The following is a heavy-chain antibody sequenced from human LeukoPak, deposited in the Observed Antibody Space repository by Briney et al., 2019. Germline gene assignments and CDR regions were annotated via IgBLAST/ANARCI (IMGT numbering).Heavy chain of an antibody. D-gene: IGHD2-21*02. CDR1: DDSLSRYY. J-gene: IGHJ4*02. CDR3: ARGGDCPDY. V-gene: IGHV4-4*07. CDR2: LDTSGNT. Sequence: PSETLSLTCTVSDDSLSRYYWSWVRQPAGKGLEWIGRLDTSGNTHYNPSLKSRVTMPVDTSRNQFSLRLTSVTAADTAVYYCARGGDCPDYWAQGTLVTVSS.